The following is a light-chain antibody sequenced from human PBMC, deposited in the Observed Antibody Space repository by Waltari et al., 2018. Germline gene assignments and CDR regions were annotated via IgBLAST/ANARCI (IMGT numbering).Light chain of an antibody. CDR2: DAS. CDR1: QDISNY. Sequence: DIQMTQSPSSLSASVGDRVPITCQASQDISNYLNWYQQKPGQAPKLLIYDASKLETGVPSRFSGSGSGTDFTFTISSLQPEDIATYYCQQYDNLPLTFGGGTKVEIK. V-gene: IGKV1-33*01. J-gene: IGKJ4*01. CDR3: QQYDNLPLT.